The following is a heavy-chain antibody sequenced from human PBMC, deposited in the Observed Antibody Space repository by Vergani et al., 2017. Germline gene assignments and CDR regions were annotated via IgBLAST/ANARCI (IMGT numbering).Heavy chain of an antibody. J-gene: IGHJ1*01. D-gene: IGHD6-19*01. V-gene: IGHV4-39*01. CDR2: IYYTGTT. CDR3: TRHGRSGWAGYFQH. Sequence: QLQLPESGPGLVKPSETLSLTCTVSRVSIGSNSYYWGWIRQPPGKGLEWIGTIYYTGTTYYNEAHKSRLTISVDTSKNQFSLNLTSVTAADTAVYYCTRHGRSGWAGYFQHWGQGTLVTASS. CDR1: RVSIGSNSYY.